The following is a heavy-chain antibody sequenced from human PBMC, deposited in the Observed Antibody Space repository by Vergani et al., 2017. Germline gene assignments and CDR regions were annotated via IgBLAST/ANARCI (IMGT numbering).Heavy chain of an antibody. V-gene: IGHV5-51*01. D-gene: IGHD6-13*01. CDR3: ARHHEAAAGRRYNWFDP. Sequence: EVQLVQSGAEVKKPGESLKISCKGSGYSFTSYWIGWVRQMPGKGLEWMGIIYPGDSDTRYSPSFQGQVTIPADKSISTAYLQWSSLKASDTAMYYCARHHEAAAGRRYNWFDPWGQGTLVTVSS. J-gene: IGHJ5*02. CDR2: IYPGDSDT. CDR1: GYSFTSYW.